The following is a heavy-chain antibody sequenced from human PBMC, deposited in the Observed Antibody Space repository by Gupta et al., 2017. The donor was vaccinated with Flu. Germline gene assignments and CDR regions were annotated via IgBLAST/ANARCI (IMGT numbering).Heavy chain of an antibody. D-gene: IGHD5-24*01. CDR3: AKDRWRWLQLIY. Sequence: QVQLVESGGGVVQPGRSLRLSCAASGFTFSSYGIHWVRQAPGKGLEWVAVISYDGSNKYYADSVKGRFTISRDNSKNTLYLQMNSLRAEDTAVYYCAKDRWRWLQLIYWGQGTLVTVSS. CDR1: GFTFSSYG. V-gene: IGHV3-30*18. J-gene: IGHJ4*02. CDR2: ISYDGSNK.